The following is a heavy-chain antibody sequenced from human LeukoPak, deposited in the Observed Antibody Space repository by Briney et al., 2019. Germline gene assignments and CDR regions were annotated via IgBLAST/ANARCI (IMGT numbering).Heavy chain of an antibody. Sequence: ASVKVSCKASGYTFTSHYMHWVRQAPGQGLEWMGLINPSGSSTLYAQKFQGRVTMTRDMSTSTVYMELSSLRSEDTAVYYCARDGGVGATTGFDYWGQGTLVTVSS. CDR1: GYTFTSHY. V-gene: IGHV1-46*01. J-gene: IGHJ4*02. D-gene: IGHD1-26*01. CDR2: INPSGSST. CDR3: ARDGGVGATTGFDY.